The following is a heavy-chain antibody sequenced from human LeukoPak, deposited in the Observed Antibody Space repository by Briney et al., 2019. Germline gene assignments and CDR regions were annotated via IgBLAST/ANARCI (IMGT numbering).Heavy chain of an antibody. CDR3: ARGSYYYDSNGYYHGDY. J-gene: IGHJ4*02. D-gene: IGHD3-22*01. V-gene: IGHV1-69*06. CDR1: GGTFSSYA. Sequence: SVKVSCKASGGTFSSYAISWVRQAPGQGLEWMGGIIPIFGTANYAQKFQGRVTITADKSTSTAYMELSSLRSEDTAVYYCARGSYYYDSNGYYHGDYWGQGTLVTVSS. CDR2: IIPIFGTA.